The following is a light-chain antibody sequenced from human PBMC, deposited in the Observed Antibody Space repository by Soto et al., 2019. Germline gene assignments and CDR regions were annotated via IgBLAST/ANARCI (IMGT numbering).Light chain of an antibody. CDR3: GTWDDSLNGPV. J-gene: IGLJ3*02. V-gene: IGLV1-44*01. Sequence: QSVLTQSPSASGTPGQRVTISCSGSSSNIGINTVSWYRQLPGTAPKLLIYRNNQRPSGVPDRFSGSKSGTSASLAISGLQSEDEADYYCGTWDDSLNGPVLGGGTKLTVL. CDR1: SSNIGINT. CDR2: RNN.